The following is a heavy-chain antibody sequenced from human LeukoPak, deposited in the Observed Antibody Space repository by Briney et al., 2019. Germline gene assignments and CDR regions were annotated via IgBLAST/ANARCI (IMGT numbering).Heavy chain of an antibody. Sequence: PGGSLRLSCAASGFTFSSYAMHWVRQAPGKGLEWVAVISYDGSNKYYADSVKGRFTISRDNSKNTLYLQMNSLRAEDTAVYYCAKEYSSSWGRYWYFDLWGRGTLVTVSS. CDR1: GFTFSSYA. CDR3: AKEYSSSWGRYWYFDL. V-gene: IGHV3-30-3*02. J-gene: IGHJ2*01. CDR2: ISYDGSNK. D-gene: IGHD6-13*01.